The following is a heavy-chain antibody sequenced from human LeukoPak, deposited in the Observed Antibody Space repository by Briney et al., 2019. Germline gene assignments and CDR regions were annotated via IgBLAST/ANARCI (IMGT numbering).Heavy chain of an antibody. D-gene: IGHD6-19*01. CDR2: ISSNGGST. J-gene: IGHJ4*02. V-gene: IGHV3-64D*06. Sequence: GGSLRLSCSASGFTFSSYAMHWVRQAPGKGLEYVSAISSNGGSTYYADSVKGRFTIPRDNSKNTLYLQMSSLRAEDTAVYYCVKDTVAGTPTYYFDYWGQGTLVTVSS. CDR3: VKDTVAGTPTYYFDY. CDR1: GFTFSSYA.